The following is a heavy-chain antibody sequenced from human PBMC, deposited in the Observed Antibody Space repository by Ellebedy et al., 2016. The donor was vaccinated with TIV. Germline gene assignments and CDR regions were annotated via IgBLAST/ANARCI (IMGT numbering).Heavy chain of an antibody. CDR2: INHSGST. V-gene: IGHV4-34*01. J-gene: IGHJ3*02. D-gene: IGHD6-6*01. CDR3: ARLELVDAFDI. CDR1: GGSFSGYY. Sequence: SETLSLXCAVYGGSFSGYYWSWIRQPPGKGLEWIGEINHSGSTNYNPSLKSRVTISVDTSKNQFSLKLSSVTAADTAVYYCARLELVDAFDIWGQGTMVTVSS.